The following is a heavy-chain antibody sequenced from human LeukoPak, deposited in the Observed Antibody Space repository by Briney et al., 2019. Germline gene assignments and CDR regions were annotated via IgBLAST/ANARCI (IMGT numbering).Heavy chain of an antibody. V-gene: IGHV1-18*01. CDR3: ARERSGPGYSGYDYTDAFDI. CDR2: ISAYNGNT. Sequence: ASVKVSCKASGYTFTSYGISWVRQAPGQGLEWMGWISAYNGNTNDAQKLQGRVTMTTDTSTSTAYMELRSLRSDDTAVYYCARERSGPGYSGYDYTDAFDIWGQGTMVTVSS. CDR1: GYTFTSYG. J-gene: IGHJ3*02. D-gene: IGHD5-12*01.